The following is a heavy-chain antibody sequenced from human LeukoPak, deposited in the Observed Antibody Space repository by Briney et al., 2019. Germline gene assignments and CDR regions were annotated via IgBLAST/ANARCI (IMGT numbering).Heavy chain of an antibody. CDR1: GFTFSSYS. CDR2: ISSSSSYM. Sequence: GGSLRLSCAASGFTFSSYSMNCVRQAPGTGLEWLSSISSSSSYMYYADSVKGRFTISRDNAKNSLYLHMNSLSAEDTAASYCLRGYCSSTSCSELGHYWGREPWSPSPQ. CDR3: LRGYCSSTSCSELGHY. J-gene: IGHJ4*02. V-gene: IGHV3-21*01. D-gene: IGHD2-2*01.